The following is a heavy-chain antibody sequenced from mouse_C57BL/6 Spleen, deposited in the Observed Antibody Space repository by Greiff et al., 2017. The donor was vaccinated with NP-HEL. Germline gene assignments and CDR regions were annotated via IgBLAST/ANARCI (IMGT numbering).Heavy chain of an antibody. D-gene: IGHD2-4*01. CDR1: GYTFTSYW. J-gene: IGHJ2*01. V-gene: IGHV1-69*01. Sequence: VKLQQPGAELVMPGASVKLSCKASGYTFTSYWMHWVKQRPGQGLEWIGEIDPSDSYTNYNQKFKGKSTLTVDKSSSTAYMQLSSLTSEDSAVYYCARRRDYDFDYWGQGTTLTVSS. CDR3: ARRRDYDFDY. CDR2: IDPSDSYT.